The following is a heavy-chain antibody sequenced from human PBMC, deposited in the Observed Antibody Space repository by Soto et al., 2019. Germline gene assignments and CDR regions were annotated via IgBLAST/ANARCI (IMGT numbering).Heavy chain of an antibody. D-gene: IGHD6-6*01. V-gene: IGHV3-9*01. CDR1: GFTFDDYA. J-gene: IGHJ6*02. CDR2: ISWNSGSI. Sequence: SLRLSCAASGFTFDDYAMHWVRQAPGKGLEWVSGISWNSGSIGYADSVKGRFTISRDNAKNSLYLQMNSLRAEDTALYYCAKDIAARRYYYYGMDVWGQGTTVTVSS. CDR3: AKDIAARRYYYYGMDV.